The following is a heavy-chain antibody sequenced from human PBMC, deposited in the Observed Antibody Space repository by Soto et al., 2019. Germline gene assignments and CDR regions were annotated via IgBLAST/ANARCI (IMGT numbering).Heavy chain of an antibody. CDR2: IFWDDDR. CDR1: GFSLTTDGVG. CDR3: AHTRLWYVDH. V-gene: IGHV2-5*02. Sequence: QITLRESGPTVVRPRQTLSLTCSFSGFSLTTDGVGVAWIRHPPGKTLEWLALIFWDDDRRYNPSLKTRLTMTEDNSKIQVVLAMNYVDRAYTGTNHCAHTRLWYVDHWGQGAVVTVSS. D-gene: IGHD6-13*01. J-gene: IGHJ5*02.